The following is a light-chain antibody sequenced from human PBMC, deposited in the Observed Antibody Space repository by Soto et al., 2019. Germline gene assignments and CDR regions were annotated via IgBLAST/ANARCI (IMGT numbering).Light chain of an antibody. CDR3: CSYAGSSTQSYV. J-gene: IGLJ1*01. Sequence: QSVLTQPASVSGSPGQSITISCTGTNSDVGSYNLVSCYQQHPGKAPKVIIYEVSERPSGVSDRFSGSKSGNTASLMISGLQAEDEADYYCCSYAGSSTQSYVFGSGTKVTVL. CDR2: EVS. V-gene: IGLV2-23*02. CDR1: NSDVGSYNL.